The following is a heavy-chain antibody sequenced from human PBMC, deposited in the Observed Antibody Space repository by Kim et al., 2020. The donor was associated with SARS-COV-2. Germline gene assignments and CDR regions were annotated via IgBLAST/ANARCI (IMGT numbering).Heavy chain of an antibody. J-gene: IGHJ6*02. CDR3: ARDARGYYYYGMDV. D-gene: IGHD3-10*01. Sequence: ADSVKGRFTISRDNSKNTLYLQMNSLRAEDTAVYYCARDARGYYYYGMDVWGQGTTVTVSS. V-gene: IGHV3-53*01.